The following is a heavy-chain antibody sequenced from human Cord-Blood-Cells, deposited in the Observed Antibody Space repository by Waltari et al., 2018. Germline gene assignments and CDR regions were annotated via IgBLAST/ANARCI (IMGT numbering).Heavy chain of an antibody. V-gene: IGHV3-48*02. J-gene: IGHJ3*02. CDR2: ISSSSSTI. CDR1: GLTFRSSC. CDR3: ASLGEQQLDAVDI. Sequence: VQLVDSGGRSVKPAGSLGAPVAASGLTFRSSCPNWFCSAPGKGLEWFSYISSSSSTIYYADSVKGRFTISRDNAKNSLYLQMNRLRDEDTAVYYCASLGEQQLDAVDIWGQGTMVTVSS. D-gene: IGHD6-13*01.